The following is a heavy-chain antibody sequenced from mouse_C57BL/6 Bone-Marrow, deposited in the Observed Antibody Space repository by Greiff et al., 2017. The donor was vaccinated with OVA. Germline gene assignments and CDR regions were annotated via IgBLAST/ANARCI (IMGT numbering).Heavy chain of an antibody. CDR2: IYPRSGNT. CDR1: GYTFTSYG. D-gene: IGHD2-4*01. CDR3: ARRGLRRYFDV. Sequence: QVQLQQSGAELARPGASVKLSCKASGYTFTSYGISWVKQSTGQGLEWIGEIYPRSGNTYYNEKFKGKATLTADKSSSTAYMELLSLTSEDSAVYFCARRGLRRYFDVWGTGTTVTVSS. J-gene: IGHJ1*03. V-gene: IGHV1-81*01.